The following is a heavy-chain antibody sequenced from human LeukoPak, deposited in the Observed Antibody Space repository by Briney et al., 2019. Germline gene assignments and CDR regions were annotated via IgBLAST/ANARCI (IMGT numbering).Heavy chain of an antibody. V-gene: IGHV4-4*07. CDR2: IFTSGST. Sequence: SETLSLTSTVSSGSICSYYWSWMRETAGKGLECIMHIFTSGSTNYNTFLKSRVTMSVDTSKNQFSLKLRSVTAADTAVYYCARAPVTVKDSFDIWGQGTMVTVSS. D-gene: IGHD4-11*01. CDR3: ARAPVTVKDSFDI. CDR1: SGSICSYY. J-gene: IGHJ3*02.